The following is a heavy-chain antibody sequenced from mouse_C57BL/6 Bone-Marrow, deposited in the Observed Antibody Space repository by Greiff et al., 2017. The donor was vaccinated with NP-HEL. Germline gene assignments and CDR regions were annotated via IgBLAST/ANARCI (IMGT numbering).Heavy chain of an antibody. V-gene: IGHV1-58*01. J-gene: IGHJ3*01. Sequence: EVKLQQSGAELVRPGSSVKMSCKTSGYTFTSYGINWVKQRPGQGLEWIGYIYIGNGSTEYNEKFKGKATLTSDTSSSTAYMQRSSLTSEDSAIYFCARSGDGYFPRFAYWGQGTLVTVSA. CDR2: IYIGNGST. D-gene: IGHD2-3*01. CDR3: ARSGDGYFPRFAY. CDR1: GYTFTSYG.